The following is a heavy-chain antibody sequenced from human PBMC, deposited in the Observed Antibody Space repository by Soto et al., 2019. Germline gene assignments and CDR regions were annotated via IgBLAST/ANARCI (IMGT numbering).Heavy chain of an antibody. Sequence: GGSLRLACAASGFTFSDTLMNWVRQAPGKGLEWVGRIKTKTDGGTTDYAAPVKGRFTISRDDSKNTLYLQMNSLKTEDTAVYYCTTLRNGGLGYWGQGTLVTVSS. CDR1: GFTFSDTL. CDR3: TTLRNGGLGY. CDR2: IKTKTDGGTT. J-gene: IGHJ4*02. V-gene: IGHV3-15*01. D-gene: IGHD3-16*01.